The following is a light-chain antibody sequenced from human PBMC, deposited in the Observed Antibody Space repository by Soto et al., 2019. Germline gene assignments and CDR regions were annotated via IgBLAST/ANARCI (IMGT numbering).Light chain of an antibody. Sequence: EIVLTQSPATLSLSPGERATLSCRASQSVSSYFAWYQQKPGQAPRLLIYDASSRATGIPARFSGSGSGTDFTLTISSLQPGDFATYYCQQYNTYPWTFGQGTKV. CDR1: QSVSSY. CDR2: DAS. CDR3: QQYNTYPWT. V-gene: IGKV3-11*01. J-gene: IGKJ1*01.